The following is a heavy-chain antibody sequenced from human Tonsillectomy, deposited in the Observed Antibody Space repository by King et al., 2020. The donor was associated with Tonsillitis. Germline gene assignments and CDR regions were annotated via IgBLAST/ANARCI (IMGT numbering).Heavy chain of an antibody. D-gene: IGHD1-7*01. Sequence: VQLVQSGGGVVQSGGSLRLSCAASGFTFSSYGMHWVRQAPGKGLQWMAFIRYDASNKYYADSVKGRFTISRDNSKNTLYLQMNSLRAEDTAVYYCAKLTGTNAFDIWGQGSMVTVSS. J-gene: IGHJ3*02. CDR2: IRYDASNK. V-gene: IGHV3-30*02. CDR1: GFTFSSYG. CDR3: AKLTGTNAFDI.